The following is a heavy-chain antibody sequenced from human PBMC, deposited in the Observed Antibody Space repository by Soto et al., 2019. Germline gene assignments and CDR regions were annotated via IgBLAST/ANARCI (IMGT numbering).Heavy chain of an antibody. D-gene: IGHD1-1*01. CDR3: AREATAGTTRGASKARATYYYYGMDV. CDR1: GYTFTSYA. Sequence: WXSVKVSCKASGYTFTSYAMHWVRQAPGQSLEWMGWINAGNGNTKYSQKFQGRVTITRDTSASTAYMELSSLRSEDTAVYYCAREATAGTTRGASKARATYYYYGMDVWGQGTTVTVSS. CDR2: INAGNGNT. V-gene: IGHV1-3*01. J-gene: IGHJ6*02.